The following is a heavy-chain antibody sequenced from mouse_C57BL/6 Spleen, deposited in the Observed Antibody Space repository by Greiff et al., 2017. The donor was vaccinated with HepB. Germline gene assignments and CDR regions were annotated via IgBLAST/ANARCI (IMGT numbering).Heavy chain of an antibody. CDR1: GFTFSSYG. J-gene: IGHJ1*03. D-gene: IGHD3-2*02. V-gene: IGHV5-6*01. CDR2: ISSGGSYT. Sequence: EVQVVESGGDLVKPGGSLKLSCAASGFTFSSYGMSWVRQTPDKRLEWVATISSGGSYTYYPDSVKGRFTISRDNAKNTLYLQMSSLKSEDTAMYYCASRRLDWYFDVWGTGTTVTVSS. CDR3: ASRRLDWYFDV.